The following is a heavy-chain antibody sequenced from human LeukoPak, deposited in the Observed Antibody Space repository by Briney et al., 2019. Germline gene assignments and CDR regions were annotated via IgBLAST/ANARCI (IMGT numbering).Heavy chain of an antibody. J-gene: IGHJ4*02. CDR2: IKEDGSEK. Sequence: GGSLRLSCAASGFTFSNYWMSWVCQAPGKGLEWVANIKEDGSEKYYVDSVKGRFTISRDNAKNSLYLQMNSLRAEDTAVYYCARGASGPFEYWGQGSLVTVSS. CDR1: GFTFSNYW. CDR3: ARGASGPFEY. V-gene: IGHV3-7*01.